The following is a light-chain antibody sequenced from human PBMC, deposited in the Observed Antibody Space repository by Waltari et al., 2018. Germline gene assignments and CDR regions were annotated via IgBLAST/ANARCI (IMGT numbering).Light chain of an antibody. V-gene: IGKV4-1*01. CDR3: QQYYTTPYT. J-gene: IGKJ2*01. CDR2: WAT. Sequence: IVMTQSPDSLAVSLRERSTINFSSSHNVVFSSNNKNYLAWYQQTPGQTPNLLIYWATTRESGVPDRFSGSGSGTDFTLTISSLQAEDVAIYYCQQYYTTPYTFGQGTKLEIK. CDR1: HNVVFSSNNKNY.